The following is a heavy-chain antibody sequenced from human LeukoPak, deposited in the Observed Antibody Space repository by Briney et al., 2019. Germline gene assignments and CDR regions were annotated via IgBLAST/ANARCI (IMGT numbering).Heavy chain of an antibody. CDR2: INPNSGDT. J-gene: IGHJ4*02. CDR3: ARDAIAAAGAGA. Sequence: GASVKVSCKASGYTFTDYSMHWVRQAPGQGLEWMGWINPNSGDTDYAQKFQGRVTMTRDTSISTAYLEVSRLTSDDTAAYFCARDAIAAAGAGAWGQGTLVTVSS. CDR1: GYTFTDYS. D-gene: IGHD6-13*01. V-gene: IGHV1-2*02.